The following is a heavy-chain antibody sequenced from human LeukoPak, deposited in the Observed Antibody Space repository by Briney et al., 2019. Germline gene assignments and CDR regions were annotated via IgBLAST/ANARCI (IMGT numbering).Heavy chain of an antibody. CDR2: IRGSGGTT. D-gene: IGHD1-7*01. Sequence: GGSLRLSCTASQFTFSSYAMSWVRQAPGKGLEWVSTIRGSGGTTYYADSVKGRFTISRDNSKNTLSLQMNSLRAEDTAVYYCAEGGTGSTDWFDPWGRGTLVTVSS. J-gene: IGHJ5*02. CDR3: AEGGTGSTDWFDP. CDR1: QFTFSSYA. V-gene: IGHV3-23*01.